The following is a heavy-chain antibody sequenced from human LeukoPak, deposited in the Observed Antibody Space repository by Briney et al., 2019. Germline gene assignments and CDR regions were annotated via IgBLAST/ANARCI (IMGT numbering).Heavy chain of an antibody. CDR3: ARADSSGYYPDY. Sequence: GGSLRLSCVASEFVFSNHAMNWVRQAPGKGLEWVSSISSSSSYIYYADSVKGRFTISRDNAKNSLYLQMNSLRAEDTAVYYCARADSSGYYPDYWGQGTLVTVPS. V-gene: IGHV3-21*01. CDR2: ISSSSSYI. CDR1: EFVFSNHA. J-gene: IGHJ4*02. D-gene: IGHD3-22*01.